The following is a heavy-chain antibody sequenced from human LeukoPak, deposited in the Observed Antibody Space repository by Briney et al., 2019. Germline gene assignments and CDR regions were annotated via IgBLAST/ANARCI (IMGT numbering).Heavy chain of an antibody. CDR3: ARDLGQYYDTSDNWFDP. J-gene: IGHJ5*02. CDR1: GFTFNNYA. Sequence: GGSLRLSCEASGFTFNNYAMHWVRQAPGKGLVWVSRINSDGINTSYADSVKGRFTISRDNAKNTLNLQMNSLRAEDTAVYYCARDLGQYYDTSDNWFDPWGQGTLVIVSS. V-gene: IGHV3-74*01. D-gene: IGHD3-22*01. CDR2: INSDGINT.